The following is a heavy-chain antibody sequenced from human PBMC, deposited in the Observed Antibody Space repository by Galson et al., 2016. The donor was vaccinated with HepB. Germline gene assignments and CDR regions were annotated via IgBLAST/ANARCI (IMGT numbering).Heavy chain of an antibody. CDR2: ISYDGINK. V-gene: IGHV3-30*18. D-gene: IGHD3-3*01. CDR1: GFTFSDYG. J-gene: IGHJ6*02. Sequence: SLRLSCAASGFTFSDYGMPWVRQAPGKGLEWVAVISYDGINKYYADSVKGRFTISRGNSKNTLFLQMNSLRAEDTAVYYCAKDLRGYYDFLFGMDVWGQGTTVTVSS. CDR3: AKDLRGYYDFLFGMDV.